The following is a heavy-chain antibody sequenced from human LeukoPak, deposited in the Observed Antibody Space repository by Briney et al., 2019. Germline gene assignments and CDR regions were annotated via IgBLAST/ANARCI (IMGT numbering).Heavy chain of an antibody. J-gene: IGHJ4*02. CDR1: GGSFSGYY. CDR2: INRSGST. D-gene: IGHD3-10*01. CDR3: ASRTYYYGSGSYYKPDY. V-gene: IGHV4-34*01. Sequence: SETLSLTCAVYGGSFSGYYWSWIRQPPGKGLEWIGEINRSGSTNYNPSLKSRVTISVDTSKNQFSPKLSSVTAADTAVYYCASRTYYYGSGSYYKPDYWGQGTLVTVSS.